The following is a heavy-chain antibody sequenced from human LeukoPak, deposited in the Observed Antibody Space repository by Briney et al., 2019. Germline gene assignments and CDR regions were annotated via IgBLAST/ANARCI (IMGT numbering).Heavy chain of an antibody. V-gene: IGHV7-4-1*02. CDR3: ALDVVVPAARVSWFDP. CDR1: GYTFTSYA. D-gene: IGHD2-2*01. CDR2: INTNTGNP. Sequence: ASVKVSCKASGYTFTSYAMNWVRQASGQGLEWMGWINTNTGNPTYAQGFTGRFVFSLDTSVSTAYLQISSLKAEDTAVYYCALDVVVPAARVSWFDPWGQGTLVTVSS. J-gene: IGHJ5*02.